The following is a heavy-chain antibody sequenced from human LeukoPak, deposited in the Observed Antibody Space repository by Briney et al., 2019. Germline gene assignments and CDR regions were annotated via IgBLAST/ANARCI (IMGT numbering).Heavy chain of an antibody. CDR3: ARLFSSGWYPDYYYGMDV. J-gene: IGHJ6*02. CDR2: IYSGGST. Sequence: GGSLRLSCAASGFTVSSNYMSWVRQAPGKGLEWVSVIYSGGSTYYADSVKGRFTISRDNSKNTLYLQMNSLRAEDTAVYYCARLFSSGWYPDYYYGMDVWGQGTTVTVSS. D-gene: IGHD6-19*01. CDR1: GFTVSSNY. V-gene: IGHV3-53*01.